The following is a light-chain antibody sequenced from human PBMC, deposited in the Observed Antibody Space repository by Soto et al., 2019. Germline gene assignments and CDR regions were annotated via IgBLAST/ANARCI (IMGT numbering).Light chain of an antibody. CDR2: GAS. CDR1: QSVSSN. V-gene: IGKV3-15*01. J-gene: IGKJ5*01. CDR3: QQYSRWPIT. Sequence: EIVMTQSPATLSMSPGARATLSCRASQSVSSNLAWYQQKPGQAPMLLIYGASTRATGIPAGFSGGGSGTEVSLTISSLLSEDSAGYYCQQYSRWPITFGQGTRLEIK.